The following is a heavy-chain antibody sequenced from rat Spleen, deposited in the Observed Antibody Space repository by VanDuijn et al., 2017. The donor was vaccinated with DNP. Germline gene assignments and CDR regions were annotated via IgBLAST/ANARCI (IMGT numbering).Heavy chain of an antibody. Sequence: EVQLVETGGGLVQPGRSLKLSCVASGFTFRNSWMYWIRQAPGKGLEWIGSINDDGGTTYYRDSVKGRFTISRDNAQNTVFLQMNRRRSEDTATYHCIKILDYWGQGVMVTLSS. CDR1: GFTFRNSW. CDR2: INDDGGTT. J-gene: IGHJ2*01. V-gene: IGHV5-58*01. CDR3: IKILDY.